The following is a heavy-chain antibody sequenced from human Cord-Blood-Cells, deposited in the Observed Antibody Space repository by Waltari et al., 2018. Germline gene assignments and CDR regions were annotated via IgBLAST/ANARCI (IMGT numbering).Heavy chain of an antibody. CDR1: GWSFSGYY. J-gene: IGHJ3*02. CDR3: GGAEAAFDI. CDR2: ITHSGST. D-gene: IGHD3-16*01. Sequence: QVQLQQWGAGLLKPSETLSLTCAVYGWSFSGYYWSWIRQPPGKGLEWIGEITHSGSTNYNPSLKSRVTISVDTSKNQFSLKLSSVTAADTAVYYCGGAEAAFDIWGQGTMVTVSS. V-gene: IGHV4-34*01.